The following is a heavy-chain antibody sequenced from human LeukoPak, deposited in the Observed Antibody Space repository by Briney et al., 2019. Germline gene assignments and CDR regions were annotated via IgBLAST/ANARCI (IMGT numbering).Heavy chain of an antibody. CDR1: GYTFTGYY. J-gene: IGHJ5*02. D-gene: IGHD1-26*01. Sequence: ASEKVSCKASGYTFTGYYMHWVRQAPGQGLEWMGWINPNSGGTNYAQKFQGRVTMTRDTSISTAYMELSRLRSDDTAVYYCAHSPGELSWFDPWGQGTLVTVSS. V-gene: IGHV1-2*02. CDR3: AHSPGELSWFDP. CDR2: INPNSGGT.